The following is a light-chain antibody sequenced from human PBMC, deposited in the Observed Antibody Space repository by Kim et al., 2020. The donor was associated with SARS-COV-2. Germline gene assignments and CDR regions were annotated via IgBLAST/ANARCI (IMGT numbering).Light chain of an antibody. CDR2: GNT. Sequence: RVTISCTGSSSNSGAGYDVNWYQQLPGTAPKLRIYGNTNRPSGVPDRISGSKSGTSDSLAITGLQAEDEADYYCQSYDSIRSGWVFGGGTQLTVL. V-gene: IGLV1-40*01. J-gene: IGLJ2*01. CDR1: SSNSGAGYD. CDR3: QSYDSIRSGWV.